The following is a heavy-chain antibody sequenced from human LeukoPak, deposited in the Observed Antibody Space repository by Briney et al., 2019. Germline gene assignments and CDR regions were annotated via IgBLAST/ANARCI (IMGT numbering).Heavy chain of an antibody. CDR2: ISWNSGSI. CDR1: GFTFSSYA. CDR3: AKGLWLGELLSPFDY. Sequence: GGSLRLSCAASGFTFSSYAMHWVRQAPGKGLEWVSGISWNSGSIGYADSVKGRFTISRDNAKNSLYLQMNSLRAEDTALYYCAKGLWLGELLSPFDYWGQGTLVTVSS. D-gene: IGHD3-10*01. J-gene: IGHJ4*02. V-gene: IGHV3-9*01.